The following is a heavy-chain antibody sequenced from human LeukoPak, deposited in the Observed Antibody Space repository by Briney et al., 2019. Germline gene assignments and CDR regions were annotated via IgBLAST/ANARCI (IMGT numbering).Heavy chain of an antibody. Sequence: GESLKISCKGSGYSFTSYWIGWVRQMPGKGLEWMGIIYPGDSDTRYSPSFQGQVTISADKSISTAYLQWSSLKASDTAMYYCARDVKMGAWTRHHAFYIGGQGTMVTVSS. V-gene: IGHV5-51*01. J-gene: IGHJ3*02. CDR2: IYPGDSDT. CDR1: GYSFTSYW. CDR3: ARDVKMGAWTRHHAFYI. D-gene: IGHD1-26*01.